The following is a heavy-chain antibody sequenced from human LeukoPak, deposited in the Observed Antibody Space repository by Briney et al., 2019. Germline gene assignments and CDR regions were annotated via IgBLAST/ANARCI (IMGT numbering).Heavy chain of an antibody. Sequence: ASVKVSCKASGGTFSSYAISWVRQAPGQGLEWMGGIIPIFGTANYAQKFQGRVTITADESTSTAYMELSSLRSEDTAVYYCARVRPPRQWLVEIDYWGQGTLVTVSS. CDR1: GGTFSSYA. J-gene: IGHJ4*02. CDR3: ARVRPPRQWLVEIDY. CDR2: IIPIFGTA. V-gene: IGHV1-69*13. D-gene: IGHD6-19*01.